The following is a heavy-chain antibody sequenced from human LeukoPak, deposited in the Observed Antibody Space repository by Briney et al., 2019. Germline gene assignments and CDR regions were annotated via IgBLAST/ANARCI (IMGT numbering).Heavy chain of an antibody. CDR2: ISYDGSNK. V-gene: IGHV3-30-3*01. CDR3: ARALWGDWSGYYDTTFDY. D-gene: IGHD3-3*01. J-gene: IGHJ4*02. CDR1: GFTFSSYA. Sequence: GGSLRLSCAASGFTFSSYAMHWVRQAPGKGLEWVAVISYDGSNKYYADSVKGRFTISRDNSKNTLYLQMNSLRAEDTAVYYCARALWGDWSGYYDTTFDYWGQGSLVTVSS.